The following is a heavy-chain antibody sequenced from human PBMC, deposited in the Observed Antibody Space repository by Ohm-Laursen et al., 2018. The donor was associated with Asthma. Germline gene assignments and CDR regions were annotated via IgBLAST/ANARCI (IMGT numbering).Heavy chain of an antibody. CDR1: GGSVNSGDYY. J-gene: IGHJ6*02. CDR3: ARAHVDAVVVVAPRLLDYYGMDV. Sequence: TLSLTCTVSGGSVNSGDYYWSWIRQPPGKGLEWIGYIYYSGSTYYNPSLESRVSISLDTSKNQFSLRLNSVTAADTAVYYCARAHVDAVVVVAPRLLDYYGMDVWGHGTTVTVSS. D-gene: IGHD2-15*01. V-gene: IGHV4-30-4*01. CDR2: IYYSGST.